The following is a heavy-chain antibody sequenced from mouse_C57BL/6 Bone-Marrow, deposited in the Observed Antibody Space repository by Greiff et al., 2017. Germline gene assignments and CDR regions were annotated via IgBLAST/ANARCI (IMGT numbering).Heavy chain of an antibody. CDR1: GFNIKDYY. J-gene: IGHJ1*03. CDR3: TTSLIYYDYDDPV. Sequence: EVQLQESGAELVRPGASVKLSCTASGFNIKDYYMHWVKQRPEQGLEWIGRIDPEDGDTEYDPKFQGKATMTADTSSNTAYLQLSSLTSEDTAVYYCTTSLIYYDYDDPVWGTGTTVTVSS. V-gene: IGHV14-1*01. CDR2: IDPEDGDT. D-gene: IGHD2-4*01.